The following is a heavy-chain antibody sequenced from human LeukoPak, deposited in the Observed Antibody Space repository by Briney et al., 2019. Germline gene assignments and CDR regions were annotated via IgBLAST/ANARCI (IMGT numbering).Heavy chain of an antibody. CDR1: GFSFSKYG. J-gene: IGHJ4*02. D-gene: IGHD2-21*01. CDR3: AREWGLIAVAGGPGY. V-gene: IGHV3-33*01. Sequence: GGSLRLSCVASGFSFSKYGMHWVRQAPGKGLQWLAIIWHDGHNKYYADSVEGRFTISRDNSKNTLFLEMNDLKAEDTAVYYCAREWGLIAVAGGPGYWGQGTLVTVSS. CDR2: IWHDGHNK.